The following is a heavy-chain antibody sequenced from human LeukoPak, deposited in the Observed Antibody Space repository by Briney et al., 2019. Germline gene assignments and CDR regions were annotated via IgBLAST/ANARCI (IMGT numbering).Heavy chain of an antibody. CDR2: IYTSGST. CDR1: GGSISSYY. V-gene: IGHV4-4*07. Sequence: SETLSLTCTVSGGSISSYYWSWVRQPAGKGLEWIGRIYTSGSTNYNPSLTSRVTMSVDTSKNQFSLKLSSVTAADTAVYYCAGGDIVVVPAASAYWGQGTLVTVSS. CDR3: AGGDIVVVPAASAY. J-gene: IGHJ4*02. D-gene: IGHD2-2*01.